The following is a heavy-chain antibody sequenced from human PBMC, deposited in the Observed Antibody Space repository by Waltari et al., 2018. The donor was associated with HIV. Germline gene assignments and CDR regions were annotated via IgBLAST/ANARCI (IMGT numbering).Heavy chain of an antibody. CDR1: GGSITSSTYF. J-gene: IGHJ4*02. Sequence: QLQESGPGVVKPSETLSLICSISGGSITSSTYFWGWIRQPPGKGLEWLGSIYSNGKTYHNPSLNGRVTISADMFENHFALKLESVTAADTAIYYCVRGVDKWGRGTLVAVSS. CDR2: IYSNGKT. V-gene: IGHV4-39*02. CDR3: VRGVDK. D-gene: IGHD3-3*01.